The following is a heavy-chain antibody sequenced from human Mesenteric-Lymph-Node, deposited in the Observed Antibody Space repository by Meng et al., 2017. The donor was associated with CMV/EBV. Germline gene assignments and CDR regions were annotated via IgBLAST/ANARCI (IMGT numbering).Heavy chain of an antibody. CDR2: ISGSGGST. Sequence: GESLKISCAASGFTFSSYAMSWVRQAPGKGLEWVSAISGSGGSTYYADSVKGRFTISRDNSKNTLYLQMDSLRAEDTAVYYCARDQVAPRITMVRGALGLDYWGQGTLVTVSS. D-gene: IGHD3-10*01. V-gene: IGHV3-23*01. CDR3: ARDQVAPRITMVRGALGLDY. CDR1: GFTFSSYA. J-gene: IGHJ4*02.